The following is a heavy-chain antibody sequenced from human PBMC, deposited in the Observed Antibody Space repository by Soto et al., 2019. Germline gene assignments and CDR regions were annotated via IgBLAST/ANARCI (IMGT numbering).Heavy chain of an antibody. V-gene: IGHV4-30-4*01. J-gene: IGHJ3*02. CDR3: ARVGITMIVVVDSAFDI. CDR1: GGSISSGDYY. CDR2: IYYSGST. D-gene: IGHD3-22*01. Sequence: QVQLQESGPGLVKPSQTLSLTCTVSGGSISSGDYYWSWIRQPPGKGLEWIGYIYYSGSTYYNPSLKSRVTISVDTSKNQFSLKLSSVTAADTAVYYCARVGITMIVVVDSAFDIWGQGTMVTVSS.